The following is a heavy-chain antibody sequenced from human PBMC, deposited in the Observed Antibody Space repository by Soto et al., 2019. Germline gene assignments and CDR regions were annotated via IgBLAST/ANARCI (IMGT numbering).Heavy chain of an antibody. CDR3: AKEQGRVAAALDY. CDR1: GFTFSGYG. CDR2: ITSSGSNT. J-gene: IGHJ4*02. D-gene: IGHD6-13*01. V-gene: IGHV3-23*01. Sequence: EVQLLESGGDLVQRGGSLRLSCAASGFTFSGYGMSWVRQAPGKGLEWVSSITSSGSNTYYVDSVKGRFTISRDNCKNTLYLQMNSLTVEDTAVSYCAKEQGRVAAALDYWGQGTLVTVSS.